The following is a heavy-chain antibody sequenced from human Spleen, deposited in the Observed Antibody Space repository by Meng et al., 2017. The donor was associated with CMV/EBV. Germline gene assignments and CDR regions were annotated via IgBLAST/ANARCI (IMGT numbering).Heavy chain of an antibody. V-gene: IGHV3-9*01. D-gene: IGHD6-13*01. CDR1: GFPFDDYA. Sequence: SLKISCAASGFPFDDYAMHWVRQAPGKGLEWVSGISWNSYSIRYADSVKGRFTISRDNAKNSLYLQMNSLRAEDTAVYYCARDWAAKYDAFDIWGQGTVVTVSS. CDR2: ISWNSYSI. J-gene: IGHJ3*02. CDR3: ARDWAAKYDAFDI.